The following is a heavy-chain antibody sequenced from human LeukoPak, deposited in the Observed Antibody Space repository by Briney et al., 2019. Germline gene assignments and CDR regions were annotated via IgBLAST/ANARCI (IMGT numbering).Heavy chain of an antibody. J-gene: IGHJ4*02. CDR3: AKDAIRFLEWSPYDY. D-gene: IGHD3-3*01. CDR2: IRYDGSNK. CDR1: GFTFSSYG. Sequence: GGSLRLSCAASGFTFSSYGMHWVRQAPGKGLEWVAFIRYDGSNKYYADSVKGRFTISRDNSKNTLYLQMNSLRAEDTAVYYCAKDAIRFLEWSPYDYWGQGTLVTVSS. V-gene: IGHV3-30*02.